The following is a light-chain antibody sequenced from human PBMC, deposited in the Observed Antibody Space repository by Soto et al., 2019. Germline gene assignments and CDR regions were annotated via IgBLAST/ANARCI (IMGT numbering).Light chain of an antibody. CDR3: ASWADRLSGNV. Sequence: QSVLTQPPSASGTPGQRVTISCYGSNFNIGTNYVFWYQQFPGTAPKLLIYRNNQRPSGVPDRFSGAKSGTSASLAISGLRSEDEATYYCASWADRLSGNVFAGGTQLTVL. J-gene: IGLJ7*01. CDR2: RNN. V-gene: IGLV1-47*01. CDR1: NFNIGTNY.